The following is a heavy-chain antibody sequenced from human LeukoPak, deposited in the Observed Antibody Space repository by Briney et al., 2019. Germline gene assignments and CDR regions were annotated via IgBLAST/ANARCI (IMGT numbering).Heavy chain of an antibody. CDR2: INHSGST. J-gene: IGHJ6*02. CDR1: GGSFSSYY. D-gene: IGHD3-22*01. V-gene: IGHV4-34*01. CDR3: ARERRLRITMIVVPRRGMDV. Sequence: PSETLSLTCAVYGGSFSSYYWSWIRQPPGKGLEWIGDINHSGSTNCNPSLKSRVTISVDTSKNQFSLKLSSVTAADTAVYYCARERRLRITMIVVPRRGMDVWGQGTTVTVSS.